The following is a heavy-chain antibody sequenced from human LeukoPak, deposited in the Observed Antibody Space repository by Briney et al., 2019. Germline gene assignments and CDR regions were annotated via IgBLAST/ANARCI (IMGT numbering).Heavy chain of an antibody. D-gene: IGHD1-26*01. J-gene: IGHJ2*01. CDR3: ARGYSGSYWDWYFDL. Sequence: SETLSLTCTVSGGSISSSSYYWGWIRQPPGKGLEWIGSIYYSGSTYYNPSLKSRVTISVDTSKNQFSLKLSSVTAADTAVYYCARGYSGSYWDWYFDLWGRGTLVTVSS. CDR2: IYYSGST. V-gene: IGHV4-39*07. CDR1: GGSISSSSYY.